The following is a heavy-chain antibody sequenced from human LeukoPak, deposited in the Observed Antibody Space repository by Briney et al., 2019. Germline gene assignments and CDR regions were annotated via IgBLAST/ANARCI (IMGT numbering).Heavy chain of an antibody. V-gene: IGHV4-4*07. CDR2: IYSTGRS. CDR3: ARDGPRSGYDLGHFDN. J-gene: IGHJ4*02. Sequence: SETLSLTCAVYGGSISNYFWSWVRQPAGKGLEWIGRIYSTGRSDYNPSLKSRITMSVDTSKNQFSLKLSSVTAADTAVYYCARDGPRSGYDLGHFDNLGQGTLVTASS. D-gene: IGHD5-12*01. CDR1: GGSISNYF.